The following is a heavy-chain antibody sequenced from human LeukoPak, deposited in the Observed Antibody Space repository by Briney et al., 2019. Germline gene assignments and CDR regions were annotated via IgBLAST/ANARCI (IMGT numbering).Heavy chain of an antibody. CDR2: IYYSGTT. J-gene: IGHJ6*02. Sequence: SETLSLTCTVSGGSISPYYWSWIRQPPGKGLEWIGYIYYSGTTNYNPSLKSRVTMSVDTSNNHLSLRLTSVTAADTALYYCARHSYNCYGLDVWGQGTTITVSS. CDR1: GGSISPYY. CDR3: ARHSYNCYGLDV. V-gene: IGHV4-59*08.